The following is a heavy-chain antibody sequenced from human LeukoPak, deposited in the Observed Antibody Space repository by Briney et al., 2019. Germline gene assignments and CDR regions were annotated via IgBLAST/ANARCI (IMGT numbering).Heavy chain of an antibody. D-gene: IGHD2-21*02. J-gene: IGHJ3*02. CDR3: AVCGGDCYGAFDI. V-gene: IGHV4-38-2*02. CDR2: IYHSGST. CDR1: GYSISSDYY. Sequence: SETLSLTCTVSGYSISSDYYWGWIRQPPGKGLEWIGSIYHSGSTYYNPSLKSRVTISVDTSKNQFSLKLSSVTAADTAVYYCAVCGGDCYGAFDIWGQGTMVTVSS.